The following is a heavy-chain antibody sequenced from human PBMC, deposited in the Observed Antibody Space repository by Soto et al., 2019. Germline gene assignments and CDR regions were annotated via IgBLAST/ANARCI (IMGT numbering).Heavy chain of an antibody. D-gene: IGHD4-17*01. CDR3: ARGPQHTVTTFVDFDY. V-gene: IGHV1-2*04. J-gene: IGHJ4*02. Sequence: ASVEVSCKASGDTFTGYYMRWVRQAPGQGLEWMGWINPNSGGTNYAQKFQGWVTMTRDTSISTAYMELSRLRSDDTAVYYCARGPQHTVTTFVDFDYWGQGTLVTVSS. CDR1: GDTFTGYY. CDR2: INPNSGGT.